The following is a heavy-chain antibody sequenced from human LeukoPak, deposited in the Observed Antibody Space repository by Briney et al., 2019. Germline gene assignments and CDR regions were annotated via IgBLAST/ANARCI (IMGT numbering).Heavy chain of an antibody. J-gene: IGHJ6*03. D-gene: IGHD2-2*01. CDR3: ARVTQLLSKWYYYYYYMDV. V-gene: IGHV3-7*01. CDR2: IKQDGSEK. Sequence: PGGSLRLSCAASGFTFSSYRMSWVRQAPGKGLEWVANIKQDGSEKYYVDSVKGRFTISRDNAKNSLYLQMNSLRAEDTAVYYCARVTQLLSKWYYYYYYMDVWGKRTTVTVSS. CDR1: GFTFSSYR.